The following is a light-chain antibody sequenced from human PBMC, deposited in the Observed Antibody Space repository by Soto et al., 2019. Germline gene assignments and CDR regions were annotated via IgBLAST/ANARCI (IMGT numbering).Light chain of an antibody. Sequence: QSVLTQPPSVSEAPRQRVTISCSGSSSNIGNNAVNWYQQLPGKAPKLLIYYDDLLPSGVSDRFSGSKSGTSASLAISVLHSEDEADYYCAARDDSQFGLVFGGGTHLTVL. CDR2: YDD. CDR3: AARDDSQFGLV. CDR1: SSNIGNNA. J-gene: IGLJ2*01. V-gene: IGLV1-36*01.